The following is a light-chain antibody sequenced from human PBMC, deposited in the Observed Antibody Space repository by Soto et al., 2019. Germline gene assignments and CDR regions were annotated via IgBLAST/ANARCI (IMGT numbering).Light chain of an antibody. Sequence: IVMTQSPSTLSVSPGERATLSCRASQRVYSSYLAWYQQKPGQAPRLLIYGASGRATGIPDRFSGSGSGTDFTLTIRRLEPEDFAVYYCQQYGSSYPWTFGQGTKVDI. V-gene: IGKV3-20*01. CDR1: QRVYSSY. CDR2: GAS. CDR3: QQYGSSYPWT. J-gene: IGKJ1*01.